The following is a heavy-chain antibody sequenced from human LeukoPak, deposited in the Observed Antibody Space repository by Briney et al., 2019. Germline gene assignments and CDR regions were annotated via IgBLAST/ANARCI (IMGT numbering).Heavy chain of an antibody. J-gene: IGHJ4*02. Sequence: SETLSLTCAVSGGSFSDYYWTWIRQPPGKGLEWIGEINHSGSANYNPSLKSRVTISLDTSKNQFSLKVSSVTAADTAVYYCARTGYFYTTGNFDLWGQGTLVAVSS. D-gene: IGHD4-17*01. CDR1: GGSFSDYY. CDR3: ARTGYFYTTGNFDL. CDR2: INHSGSA. V-gene: IGHV4-34*01.